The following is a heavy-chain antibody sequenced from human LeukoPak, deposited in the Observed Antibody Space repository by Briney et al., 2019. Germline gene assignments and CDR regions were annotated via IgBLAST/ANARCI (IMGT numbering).Heavy chain of an antibody. Sequence: SGGSLRLSCAVSGFTFSKYWMSWVRQAPGKGLEWVANIKHDGSEKYYADSVKGRSTISRDNAKNSLYLQMNSLRAEDTAVYYCARGRLEGGYWGQGTLVTVSS. V-gene: IGHV3-7*01. CDR2: IKHDGSEK. D-gene: IGHD1-1*01. CDR1: GFTFSKYW. J-gene: IGHJ4*02. CDR3: ARGRLEGGY.